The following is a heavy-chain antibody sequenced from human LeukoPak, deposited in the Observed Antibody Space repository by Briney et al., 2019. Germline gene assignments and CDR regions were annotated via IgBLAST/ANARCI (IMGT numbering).Heavy chain of an antibody. CDR3: ARSYYSSSSFWFDP. D-gene: IGHD6-6*01. J-gene: IGHJ5*02. CDR2: IYSGGST. CDR1: GFTVSSNY. Sequence: YPGGSLRLSCAASGFTVSSNYMSWVRQAPGKGLEWVSVIYSGGSTYYADSVKGRFTISRDNSKNTLYLQMNSLRAEDTAVYYCARSYYSSSSFWFDPWGQGTLVTVSS. V-gene: IGHV3-53*01.